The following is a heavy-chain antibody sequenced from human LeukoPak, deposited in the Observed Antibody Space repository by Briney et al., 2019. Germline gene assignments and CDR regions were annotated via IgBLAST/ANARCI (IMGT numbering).Heavy chain of an antibody. V-gene: IGHV3-23*01. CDR2: ISRSGDNT. CDR3: AKDPRQLWLD. CDR1: GFTFSTYA. D-gene: IGHD5-18*01. Sequence: HPGGSLRLSCSASGFTFSTYAMGWVRQAPGKGLEWVAGISRSGDNTYYADSVKGRFTISRDNSKNTVYLQMNSLRAEDTAVYYCAKDPRQLWLDWGQGTLVTVSS. J-gene: IGHJ4*02.